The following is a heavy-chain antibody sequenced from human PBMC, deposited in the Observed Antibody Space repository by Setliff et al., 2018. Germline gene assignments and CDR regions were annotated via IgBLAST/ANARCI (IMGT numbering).Heavy chain of an antibody. V-gene: IGHV3-7*01. Sequence: PGGSLRLSCGASGFTYNNCWVSWVRQAPGKGLEWLASINPDGSEKYYVDSVKGRFTISRDNAKNSLSLQMNNLRTEDTAVYYCFGAGTCSYWGQGTLVTVS. J-gene: IGHJ4*02. CDR1: GFTYNNCW. CDR3: FGAGTCSY. CDR2: INPDGSEK. D-gene: IGHD3-10*01.